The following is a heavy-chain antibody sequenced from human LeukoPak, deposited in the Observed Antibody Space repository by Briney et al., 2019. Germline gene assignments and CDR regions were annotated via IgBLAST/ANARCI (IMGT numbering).Heavy chain of an antibody. J-gene: IGHJ4*02. D-gene: IGHD6-13*01. Sequence: ASVTVSCKASGYTFTSYGISGVRQAPGQGLEWMGWISAYNGNTNYAQKLQGRVTMTTDTSTSTAYMELRSLRSDDTAVYYCARDLWGPAAGNSWGQGTLVTVSS. CDR2: ISAYNGNT. CDR1: GYTFTSYG. V-gene: IGHV1-18*01. CDR3: ARDLWGPAAGNS.